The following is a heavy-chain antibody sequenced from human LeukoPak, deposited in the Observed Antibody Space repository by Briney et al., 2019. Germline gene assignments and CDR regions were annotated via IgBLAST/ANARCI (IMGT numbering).Heavy chain of an antibody. V-gene: IGHV4-59*01. J-gene: IGHJ4*02. CDR1: GDSITSYY. D-gene: IGHD3-16*01. Sequence: SETLSLTCSVSGDSITSYYWTWIRQPPGKGLEWIGYIAYSGSTSHNSSLKSRVTMSIDMSKNQFSLNLSSVTAADTAVYYCARGRLRSVLDYWGQGSLVTVSS. CDR3: ARGRLRSVLDY. CDR2: IAYSGST.